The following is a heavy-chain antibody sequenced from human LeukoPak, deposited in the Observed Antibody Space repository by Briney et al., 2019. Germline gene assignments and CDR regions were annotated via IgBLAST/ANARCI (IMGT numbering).Heavy chain of an antibody. CDR2: INQEGTEK. CDR1: GLSISFYW. V-gene: IGHV3-7*04. Sequence: GGSLRLSCAASGLSISFYWMRWVRQVPGKGLEWVANINQEGTEKNYVDSVKGRFTISRDDAKNSVYLQMNRLRDEDTAVYYCARDPEGDDYDMDVWGQGTTVTDSS. J-gene: IGHJ6*02. D-gene: IGHD3-16*01. CDR3: ARDPEGDDYDMDV.